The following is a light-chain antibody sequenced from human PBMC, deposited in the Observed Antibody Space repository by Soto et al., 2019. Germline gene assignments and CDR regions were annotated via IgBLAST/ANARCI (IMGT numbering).Light chain of an antibody. CDR2: EVS. J-gene: IGLJ1*01. CDR1: SSDVGGNY. Sequence: QSALTQPPSASGSPGQSVTISCTGTSSDVGGNYVSWYQQHLGKAPKLIIYEVSQRPSGVPDRFSGSKSGNTASLTVSGLRTEDEADYYCSAYAGSNNFVFGSGTKVTVL. V-gene: IGLV2-8*01. CDR3: SAYAGSNNFV.